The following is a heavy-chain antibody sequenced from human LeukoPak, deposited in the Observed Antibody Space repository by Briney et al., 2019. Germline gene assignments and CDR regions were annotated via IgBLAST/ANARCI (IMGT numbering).Heavy chain of an antibody. Sequence: GGSLRLSCEGSGFSFNGYAMSWVRQAPGKGLEWVSSVSGTGGSTNYADSVKGRFTISSDNSKNTLYLQMNSLRAEDTAIYYCTGGGWSTDAFDIWGQGTVVTVSS. CDR3: TGGGWSTDAFDI. D-gene: IGHD6-19*01. V-gene: IGHV3-23*01. J-gene: IGHJ3*02. CDR2: VSGTGGST. CDR1: GFSFNGYA.